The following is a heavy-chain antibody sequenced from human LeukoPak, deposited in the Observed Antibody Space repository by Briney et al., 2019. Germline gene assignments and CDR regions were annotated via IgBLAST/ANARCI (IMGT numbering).Heavy chain of an antibody. CDR1: GVSLSSYS. D-gene: IGHD3-9*01. CDR3: AGVNLDDDILTRGVYYVDY. J-gene: IGHJ4*02. V-gene: IGHV4-59*01. CDR2: IYYSGST. Sequence: PSETLSLSCTVSGVSLSSYSWSWIRQPPGKGLEWVGYIYYSGSTNYNPSLKSRVTTSVDTSKNHFSLKLSSVIAADTAVFYCAGVNLDDDILTRGVYYVDYGDQGPLVTVSS.